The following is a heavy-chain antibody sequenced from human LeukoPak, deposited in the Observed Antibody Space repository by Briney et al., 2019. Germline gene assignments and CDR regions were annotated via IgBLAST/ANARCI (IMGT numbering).Heavy chain of an antibody. CDR2: IYHSGTT. J-gene: IGHJ4*02. V-gene: IGHV4-38-2*02. Sequence: SETLSLTCTVSGYSISSGFYWGWIRQPPGEGLECIGSIYHSGTTYYNPSLKSRVTISVDTSKNQFSLKLSSVTAADTAVYYCAIFTFGGIIAPDYWGQGNLVTVSS. CDR1: GYSISSGFY. CDR3: AIFTFGGIIAPDY. D-gene: IGHD3-16*02.